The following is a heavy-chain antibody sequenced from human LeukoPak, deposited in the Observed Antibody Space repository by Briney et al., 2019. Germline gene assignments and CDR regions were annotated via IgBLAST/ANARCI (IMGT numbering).Heavy chain of an antibody. CDR2: VNTNGGT. V-gene: IGHV4-4*08. J-gene: IGHJ6*02. Sequence: SETLSLTCSLSGASISSYYWTWIRQPPGKGLEWIGFVNTNGGTSYNPSLKSRVAISLNTSRNQVSLRVSSVTAADTAVYFCATLVTVDTLKYYAMDIWGQGTTVTVS. CDR3: ATLVTVDTLKYYAMDI. D-gene: IGHD3-16*01. CDR1: GASISSYY.